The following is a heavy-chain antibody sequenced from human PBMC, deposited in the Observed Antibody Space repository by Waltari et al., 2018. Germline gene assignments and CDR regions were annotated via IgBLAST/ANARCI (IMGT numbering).Heavy chain of an antibody. Sequence: EVQLVQSGAEVKKPGATVKISCKSSGYTFTDYYMPWVHQPPGKGLEWMGRVDPEDGETIYAEKSQGRVTITADTSTDTAYMELSSLRSEDTAVYYCATLPNDYVIAFDIWGQGTMVTVSS. V-gene: IGHV1-69-2*01. D-gene: IGHD3-16*01. CDR1: GYTFTDYY. CDR2: VDPEDGET. CDR3: ATLPNDYVIAFDI. J-gene: IGHJ3*02.